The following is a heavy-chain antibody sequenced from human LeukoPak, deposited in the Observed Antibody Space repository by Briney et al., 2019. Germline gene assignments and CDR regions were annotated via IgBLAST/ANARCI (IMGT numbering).Heavy chain of an antibody. Sequence: SETLSLTCAVYGVSFSGFYWTWIRQPPGKGLEWIGQINHSRSTHYNPSLKSRVTISVDTSKNQFSLKLTSVTAADTAVYYCARAPSPPLHYDEKGNWFDPWGQGTLVTVSS. J-gene: IGHJ5*02. CDR2: INHSRST. CDR1: GVSFSGFY. CDR3: ARAPSPPLHYDEKGNWFDP. D-gene: IGHD4-17*01. V-gene: IGHV4-34*01.